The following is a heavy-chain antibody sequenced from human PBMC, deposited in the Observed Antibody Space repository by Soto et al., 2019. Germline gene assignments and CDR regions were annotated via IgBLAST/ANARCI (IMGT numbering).Heavy chain of an antibody. D-gene: IGHD3-3*01. J-gene: IGHJ5*02. CDR3: AKPYDFWSGYYGT. CDR1: GFTFSSYC. Sequence: GGSLRLSCAASGFTFSSYCMHWVRQAPGKGLEWVAVISYDGSNKYYADSVKGRFTISRDNSKNTLYLQMNSLRAEDTAVYYCAKPYDFWSGYYGTWGQGTLVTVSS. V-gene: IGHV3-30*18. CDR2: ISYDGSNK.